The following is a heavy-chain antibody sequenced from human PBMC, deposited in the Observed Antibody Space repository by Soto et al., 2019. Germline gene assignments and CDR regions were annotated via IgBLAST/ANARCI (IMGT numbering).Heavy chain of an antibody. V-gene: IGHV4-39*01. D-gene: IGHD2-15*01. J-gene: IGHJ5*02. Sequence: SETLSLTCTVSGGSISSSSYYWGWIRQPPGKGLEWIGSIYYSGSTYYNPSLKSRVTISVDTSKNQFSLKLSSVTAADTAVHYCARLAYYCSGGSCYLDWFDPWGQGTLVTVSS. CDR3: ARLAYYCSGGSCYLDWFDP. CDR1: GGSISSSSYY. CDR2: IYYSGST.